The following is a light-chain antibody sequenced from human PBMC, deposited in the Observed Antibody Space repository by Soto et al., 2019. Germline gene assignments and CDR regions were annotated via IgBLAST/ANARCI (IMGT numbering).Light chain of an antibody. Sequence: EIVVTQSPGILSVSPGDRATLSCRASQSVGRNLAWYQQKPGQAPTLLIYAASTRATGLPARFSGSGSGTDFTLASSSLQSEDFGVYYCQGYSKWPLFTFGPGTRVDIK. V-gene: IGKV3-15*01. CDR3: QGYSKWPLFT. J-gene: IGKJ3*01. CDR1: QSVGRN. CDR2: AAS.